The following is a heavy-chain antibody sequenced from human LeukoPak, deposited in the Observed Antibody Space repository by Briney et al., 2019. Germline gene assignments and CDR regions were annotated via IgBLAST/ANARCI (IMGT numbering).Heavy chain of an antibody. D-gene: IGHD3-10*01. V-gene: IGHV3-48*03. CDR1: GFTFSSYE. CDR2: ISSSGSTI. J-gene: IGHJ5*02. Sequence: PGGSLRLSCAASGFTFSSYEMNWVRQAPGKGLEWVSYISSSGSTIYYADSVKGRFTISRDNAKNSLYLQMNSLRAEDTAVYYCARLSSGSYVNWFDPWGQGTLVTVSS. CDR3: ARLSSGSYVNWFDP.